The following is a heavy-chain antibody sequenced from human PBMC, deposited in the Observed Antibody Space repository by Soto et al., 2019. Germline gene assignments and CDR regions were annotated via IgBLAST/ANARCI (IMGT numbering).Heavy chain of an antibody. CDR3: ATDLGDNCSSNSCVDAFDI. CDR1: GGSISSYY. D-gene: IGHD2-2*01. V-gene: IGHV4-59*01. CDR2: IYYSGST. J-gene: IGHJ3*02. Sequence: QVQLQESGPGLVKPSETLSLTCTVSGGSISSYYWSWIRQPPGKGLEWIGYIYYSGSTNYNPSLKSRVTISVDPSKNQFSLKLSSVTAADTAVYYCATDLGDNCSSNSCVDAFDIWGQGTMVTVSS.